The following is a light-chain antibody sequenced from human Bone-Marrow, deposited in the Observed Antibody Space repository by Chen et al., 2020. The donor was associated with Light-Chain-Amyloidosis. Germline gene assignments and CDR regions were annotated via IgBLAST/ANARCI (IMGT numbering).Light chain of an antibody. J-gene: IGLJ1*01. Sequence: QSALTQPASVSGSPGQAITISCTGTSGDVGTYNYVSWYQQHPGQAPKVMIYAVSNRPSGVSTRFSGSKSGNTASLTISGLQAEDEADYYCSSFTSSSSYVFGPGTKVTVL. V-gene: IGLV2-14*01. CDR1: SGDVGTYNY. CDR2: AVS. CDR3: SSFTSSSSYV.